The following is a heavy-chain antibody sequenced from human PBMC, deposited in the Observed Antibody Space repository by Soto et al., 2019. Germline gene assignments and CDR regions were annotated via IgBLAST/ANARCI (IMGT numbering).Heavy chain of an antibody. J-gene: IGHJ3*02. CDR3: AKGLAGRVGRDAFDI. CDR2: ISGSGGST. CDR1: GFTFSSYA. V-gene: IGHV3-23*01. D-gene: IGHD1-26*01. Sequence: GGSLRLSCAASGFTFSSYAMSWVRQAPGKGLEWASGISGSGGSTYYADSVRGRFTISRDNSKNTLYLQMNSLRAEDTAVYYCAKGLAGRVGRDAFDIWGQGTMVTVSS.